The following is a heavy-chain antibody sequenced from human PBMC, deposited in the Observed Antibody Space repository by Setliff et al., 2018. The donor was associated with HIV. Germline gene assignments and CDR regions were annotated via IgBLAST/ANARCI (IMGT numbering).Heavy chain of an antibody. CDR2: ISGSGGTT. Sequence: GGSLRLSCAASGFSFSSYVMSWVRQAPGKGLEWVSGISGSGGTTYYADSVKGRFTISRDNSKNTLYLQMNSLRADDTAVYYCAKVGREYSGYDFTFDYWGQGTLVTVSS. CDR3: AKVGREYSGYDFTFDY. CDR1: GFSFSSYV. D-gene: IGHD5-12*01. J-gene: IGHJ4*02. V-gene: IGHV3-23*01.